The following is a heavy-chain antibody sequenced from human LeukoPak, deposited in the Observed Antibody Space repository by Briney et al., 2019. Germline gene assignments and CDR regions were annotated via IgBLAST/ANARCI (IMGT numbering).Heavy chain of an antibody. D-gene: IGHD5-12*01. Sequence: GESLKISCKGSGYTFTTYWIGWVRQMPGEGLEWMGIIYPGDSDTRYSPSFQGQVTMSVDMSISTAYLQWSSLKASDTAMYYCARQVASGNFDSWGQGTLVTVSS. CDR1: GYTFTTYW. J-gene: IGHJ4*02. CDR2: IYPGDSDT. CDR3: ARQVASGNFDS. V-gene: IGHV5-51*01.